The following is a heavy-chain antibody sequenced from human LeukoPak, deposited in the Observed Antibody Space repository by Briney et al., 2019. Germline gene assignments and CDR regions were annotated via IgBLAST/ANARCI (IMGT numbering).Heavy chain of an antibody. CDR1: RFTFTNSA. CDR3: AKPNWNPESDWFDP. J-gene: IGHJ5*02. CDR2: ISGHVHST. Sequence: GGSLRLSCAASRFTFTNSAMSWVRQAPGKGLEWVSSISGHVHSTYYADSVEGRFTISRDDSKNTLYLQMSSLRADDTAVYYCAKPNWNPESDWFDPWGQGTLVTVSS. V-gene: IGHV3-23*01. D-gene: IGHD1-1*01.